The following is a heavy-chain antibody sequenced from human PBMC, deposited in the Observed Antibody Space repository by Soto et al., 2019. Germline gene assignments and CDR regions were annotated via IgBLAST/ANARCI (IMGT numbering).Heavy chain of an antibody. J-gene: IGHJ4*02. CDR3: ARDGGRNFDY. D-gene: IGHD3-3*01. V-gene: IGHV3-7*01. CDR1: GFTFGNYW. CDR2: VNQDGSEK. Sequence: EVQLVESGGDLVQPGGSLRLSCAASGFTFGNYWMTWVRQAPGKGPEWVAHVNQDGSEKQYVDFVKGRFTISRDNAENSLYLQMNSLRVEDTAVYYCARDGGRNFDYWCQGTLVTVSS.